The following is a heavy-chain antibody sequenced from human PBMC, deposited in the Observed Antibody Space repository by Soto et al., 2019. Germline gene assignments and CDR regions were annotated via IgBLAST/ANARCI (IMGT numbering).Heavy chain of an antibody. Sequence: ASVKVSGKVSGYTFTGYYMHWVRQAPGQGLEWMGWINPNSGGTNYAQKFQGWVTMTRDTSISTAYMELSRLRSDDTAVYYCARGRYCGSTSCYTTPIYGMDIGGQGTTVADSS. V-gene: IGHV1-2*04. CDR3: ARGRYCGSTSCYTTPIYGMDI. J-gene: IGHJ6*02. D-gene: IGHD2-2*02. CDR1: GYTFTGYY. CDR2: INPNSGGT.